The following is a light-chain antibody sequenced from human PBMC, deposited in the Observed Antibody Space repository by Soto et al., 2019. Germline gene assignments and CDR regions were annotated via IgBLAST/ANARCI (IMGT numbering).Light chain of an antibody. CDR3: PAYDSSLSGWV. J-gene: IGLJ3*02. CDR1: SSNIGAGYD. V-gene: IGLV1-40*01. CDR2: GNS. Sequence: QSVLTQPPSVSGAPGQRVTISCTESSSNIGAGYDVHWYQQLPGTAPKLLIYGNSNRPSGVSDRFSGSKSGTSASLAITGLQAEDEADYYCPAYDSSLSGWVFGGGTKLTVL.